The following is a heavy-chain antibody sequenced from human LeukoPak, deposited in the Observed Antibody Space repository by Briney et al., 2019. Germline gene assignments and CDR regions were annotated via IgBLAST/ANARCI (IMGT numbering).Heavy chain of an antibody. CDR2: IKSKTDGGTT. J-gene: IGHJ4*02. CDR3: TTEYAWFGEFPSY. Sequence: GGSLRLSCAVSGFTFSSYGMYWVRQAPGKGLEWVGRIKSKTDGGTTDYAAPVKGRFTISRDDSKNTLYLQMNSLKTEDTAVYYCTTEYAWFGEFPSYWGQGTLVTVSS. CDR1: GFTFSSYG. V-gene: IGHV3-15*01. D-gene: IGHD3-10*01.